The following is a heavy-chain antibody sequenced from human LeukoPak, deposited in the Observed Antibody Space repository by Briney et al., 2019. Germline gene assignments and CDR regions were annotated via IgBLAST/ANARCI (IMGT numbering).Heavy chain of an antibody. CDR1: GGTFSSYA. D-gene: IGHD3-22*01. J-gene: IGHJ6*03. CDR3: ARGYYYDSSGLLGYYYYMDV. Sequence: ASVKVSCKASGGTFSSYAISWVRQAPGHGLEWMGGIIPIFGTANYAQKFQGRVTITADKSTSTACMELSSLRSEDTAVYYCARGYYYDSSGLLGYYYYMDVWGKGTTVTVSS. V-gene: IGHV1-69*06. CDR2: IIPIFGTA.